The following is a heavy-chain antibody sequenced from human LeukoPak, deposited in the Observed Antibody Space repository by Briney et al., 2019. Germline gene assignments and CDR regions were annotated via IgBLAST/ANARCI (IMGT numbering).Heavy chain of an antibody. CDR1: GFTFSDYY. D-gene: IGHD5-12*01. J-gene: IGHJ4*02. CDR3: ARDSGYSGYSDY. V-gene: IGHV3-11*05. CDR2: ISSSSSYT. Sequence: GGSLRLSYAASGFTFSDYYMSWIRQAPGKGLEWVSYISSSSSYTDYADSVKGRFTISRDNAKNSLNLQMNSLRAEDTAVYYCARDSGYSGYSDYWGQGTLVTVSS.